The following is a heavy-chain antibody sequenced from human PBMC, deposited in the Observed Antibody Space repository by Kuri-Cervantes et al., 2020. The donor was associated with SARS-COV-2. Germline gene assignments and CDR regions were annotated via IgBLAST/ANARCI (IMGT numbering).Heavy chain of an antibody. CDR1: GGTFSSYA. Sequence: SVKVSCKASGGTFSSYAISWVRQAPGQGLEWMGGIIPIFGTANYAQKFQGRVTITADKSTSTAYMELSSLRSEDTAVYYCGVWGPVVTPFFDYWGQGTLVTVSS. CDR3: GVWGPVVTPFFDY. CDR2: IIPIFGTA. D-gene: IGHD4-23*01. J-gene: IGHJ4*02. V-gene: IGHV1-69*06.